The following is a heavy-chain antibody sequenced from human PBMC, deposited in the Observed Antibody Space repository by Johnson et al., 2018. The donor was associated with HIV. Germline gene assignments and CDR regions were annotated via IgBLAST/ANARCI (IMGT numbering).Heavy chain of an antibody. Sequence: QEQLVESGGGVVQPGRSLRLSCAASGFTFSSYAMHWVRQAPGKGLEWVAVISYDGSNKYYADSVKGRFTISRDNSKNTLYLQMNSLRAEDTAVYYCARELSGDAFDIWGQGTMVTVSS. V-gene: IGHV3-30-3*01. CDR1: GFTFSSYA. J-gene: IGHJ3*02. D-gene: IGHD1-26*01. CDR2: ISYDGSNK. CDR3: ARELSGDAFDI.